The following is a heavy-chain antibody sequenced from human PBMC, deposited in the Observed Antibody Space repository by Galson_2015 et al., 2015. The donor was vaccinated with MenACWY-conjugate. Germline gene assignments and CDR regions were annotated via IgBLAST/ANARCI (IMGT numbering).Heavy chain of an antibody. J-gene: IGHJ4*02. V-gene: IGHV3-11*05. Sequence: SLRLSCAASGFTFSDYYMSWIRQAPGKGLEWVSYISSSSTYTDHADSAKGRFTISRDNAKNSLYLQMNSLRAEDTAVYYCARVQGGTRGVNYWGQGTLVTVSS. CDR2: ISSSSTYT. D-gene: IGHD1-1*01. CDR3: ARVQGGTRGVNY. CDR1: GFTFSDYY.